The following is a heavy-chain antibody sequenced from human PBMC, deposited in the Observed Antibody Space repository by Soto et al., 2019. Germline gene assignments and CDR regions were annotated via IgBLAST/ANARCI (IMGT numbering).Heavy chain of an antibody. Sequence: EVQVVESGGGLVQPGRSLRLSCAASGFTIDGFAMNWVRQAPGKGLEWVSGLTWNSGSIGYADSVKGRFTISRDNAKNSLYLQMSSLRAEDTALYYCARGSTMATIRWHFELWGRGTLVTVSS. D-gene: IGHD5-12*01. CDR1: GFTIDGFA. V-gene: IGHV3-9*01. CDR3: ARGSTMATIRWHFEL. J-gene: IGHJ2*01. CDR2: LTWNSGSI.